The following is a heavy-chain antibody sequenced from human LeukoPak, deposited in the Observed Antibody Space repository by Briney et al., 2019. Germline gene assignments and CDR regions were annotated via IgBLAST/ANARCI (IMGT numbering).Heavy chain of an antibody. D-gene: IGHD6-13*01. Sequence: GGSLRLSCAASGFTFSSYWMHWVRQAPGKGLVWVSRINSDGSSISYADSVKGRFTISRDNAKNTLYLQMNSLRAEDTAVYYCARDREGYIPNDWGQGTLVTVSS. CDR3: ARDREGYIPND. V-gene: IGHV3-74*01. CDR2: INSDGSSI. J-gene: IGHJ4*02. CDR1: GFTFSSYW.